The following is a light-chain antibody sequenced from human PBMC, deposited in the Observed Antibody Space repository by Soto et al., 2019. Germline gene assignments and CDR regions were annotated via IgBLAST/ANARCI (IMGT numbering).Light chain of an antibody. CDR3: QSYDTGLGVA. CDR1: SSNLGAGSD. CDR2: GNN. J-gene: IGLJ2*01. V-gene: IGLV1-40*01. Sequence: QAVVTQPPSVSGAPGQRVTISCTGSSSNLGAGSDVHWYQQLPGTAPKLLIYGNNNRPSGVPDRFSGSKSGTSASLAITGLQVEDEADYYCQSYDTGLGVAFGGGTKLTVL.